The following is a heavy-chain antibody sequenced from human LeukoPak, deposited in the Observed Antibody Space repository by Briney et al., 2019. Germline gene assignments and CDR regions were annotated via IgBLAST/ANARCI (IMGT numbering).Heavy chain of an antibody. V-gene: IGHV3-21*01. J-gene: IGHJ4*02. CDR3: ARGGYYDSSVMGY. CDR2: ISSSSSYI. Sequence: GGSLRLSCAASGFTLSSYSMNWVRQAPGKGLEWVSSISSSSSYIYYADSVKGRFTISRDNAKNSLYLQMNSLRAEDTAVYYCARGGYYDSSVMGYWGQGTLVTVSS. D-gene: IGHD3-22*01. CDR1: GFTLSSYS.